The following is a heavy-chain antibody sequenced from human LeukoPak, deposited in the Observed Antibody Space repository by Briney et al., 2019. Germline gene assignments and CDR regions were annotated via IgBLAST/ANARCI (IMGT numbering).Heavy chain of an antibody. D-gene: IGHD1-26*01. V-gene: IGHV5-51*01. J-gene: IGHJ5*02. CDR3: ARHPYGSYAQGWFDP. CDR1: GYSFTSYW. Sequence: GESLKISCKGSGYSFTSYWIGWVRQMPGKGLEWMGIIYPGDSDTRYSPSFQGQVTISADKSTSTAYLQWSSLKASDTAMYYCARHPYGSYAQGWFDPWGQGTLVTVSS. CDR2: IYPGDSDT.